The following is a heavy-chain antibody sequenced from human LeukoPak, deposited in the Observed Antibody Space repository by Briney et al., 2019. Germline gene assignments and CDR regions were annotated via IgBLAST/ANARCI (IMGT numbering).Heavy chain of an antibody. CDR3: ARSSGYYYALGY. V-gene: IGHV3-21*01. D-gene: IGHD3-22*01. Sequence: GGSLRLSCAASGFTFSSYSMNWVRQAPGKGLEWVSYISSSSSYIYYADSVKGRFTISRDNAKNSLYLQMNSLRAEDTAVYYCARSSGYYYALGYWGQGTLVTVSS. CDR2: ISSSSSYI. J-gene: IGHJ4*02. CDR1: GFTFSSYS.